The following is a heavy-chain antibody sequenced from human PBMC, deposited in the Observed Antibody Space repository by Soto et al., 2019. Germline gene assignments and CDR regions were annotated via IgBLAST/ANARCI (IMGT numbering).Heavy chain of an antibody. D-gene: IGHD3-10*01. J-gene: IGHJ6*02. Sequence: SETPSLTCTVSGGSISSGGYYWSWIRQHPGKGLEWIGYIYYSGSTYYNPSLKSRVTISVDTSKNQFSLKLSSVTAADTAVYYCARERGSGWEYYYYYGMDVWGQGTTVTVSS. CDR2: IYYSGST. CDR3: ARERGSGWEYYYYYGMDV. CDR1: GGSISSGGYY. V-gene: IGHV4-31*03.